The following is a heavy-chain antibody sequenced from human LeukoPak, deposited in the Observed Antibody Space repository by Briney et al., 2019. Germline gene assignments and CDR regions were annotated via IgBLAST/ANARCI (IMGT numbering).Heavy chain of an antibody. D-gene: IGHD1-7*01. CDR3: ARQAWNYCLDY. CDR2: IYYSGST. Sequence: SETLSLTCTVSGGSISSYYWSWIRQPPGKGLEWIGYIYYSGSTNYNPSLKSRVTISVDTSKNQFSLKLSSVTAADTAVYYCARQAWNYCLDYRGQGTLVTVSS. J-gene: IGHJ4*02. CDR1: GGSISSYY. V-gene: IGHV4-59*01.